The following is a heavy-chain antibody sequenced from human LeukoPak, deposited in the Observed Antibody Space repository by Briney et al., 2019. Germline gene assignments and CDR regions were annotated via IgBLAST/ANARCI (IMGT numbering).Heavy chain of an antibody. CDR3: AKGPVVRGVTVILKTGEKGALDY. CDR2: IRSKAYGGTT. Sequence: SLRLSCAASGFTFSSYEMNWVRRAPGKGLEWVGFIRSKAYGGTTEYAASVKGRFTISRDDSKSIAYLQMNSLRPEDTAVYYCAKGPVVRGVTVILKTGEKGALDYWGQGTLVTVSS. D-gene: IGHD3-10*01. V-gene: IGHV3-49*04. J-gene: IGHJ4*02. CDR1: GFTFSSYE.